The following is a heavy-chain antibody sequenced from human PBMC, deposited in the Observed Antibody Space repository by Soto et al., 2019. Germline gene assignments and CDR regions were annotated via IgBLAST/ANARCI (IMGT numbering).Heavy chain of an antibody. J-gene: IGHJ4*02. Sequence: PSNNMSITFSIYGGTIRMGGYYWSWIRQHPGKGLEWIGYIYYSGRTYYNPSLHSRVSIAVDTTENQFSLKLTSVTAADTSGYYLARGSFSRSSSLFDFWCRGTPVTV. CDR2: IYYSGRT. CDR1: GGTIRMGGYY. CDR3: ARGSFSRSSSLFDF. D-gene: IGHD6-6*01. V-gene: IGHV4-31*03.